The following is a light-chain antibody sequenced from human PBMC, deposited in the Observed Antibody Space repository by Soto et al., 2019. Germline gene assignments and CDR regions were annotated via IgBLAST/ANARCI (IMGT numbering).Light chain of an antibody. J-gene: IGKJ1*01. V-gene: IGKV2-28*01. CDR3: MQALQTWT. CDR1: QSLLHSNGYNY. CDR2: LGS. Sequence: DIVMTQSPLSLAVTPGEPASISWRSSQSLLHSNGYNYLDWYLQKPGQSPQLLIYLGSNRASGVPDRFSGSGSGTDFTLKISRVEAEDVGVYYCMQALQTWTFGQGTKVEVK.